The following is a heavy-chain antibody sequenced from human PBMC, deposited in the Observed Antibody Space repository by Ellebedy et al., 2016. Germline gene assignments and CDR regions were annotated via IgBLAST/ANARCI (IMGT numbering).Heavy chain of an antibody. D-gene: IGHD2-15*01. Sequence: GGSLRLSCAASGFTFSSYWMSWVRQAPGKGLEWVSAISGSGGSTYYADSVKGRFTISRDNSKNTLYLQMNSLRAEDTAVYYCAKALRKVVVAATLDYWGQGTLVTVSS. CDR3: AKALRKVVVAATLDY. CDR2: ISGSGGST. J-gene: IGHJ4*02. CDR1: GFTFSSYW. V-gene: IGHV3-23*01.